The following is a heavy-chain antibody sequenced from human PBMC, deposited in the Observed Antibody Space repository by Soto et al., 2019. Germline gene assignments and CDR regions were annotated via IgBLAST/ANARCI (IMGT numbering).Heavy chain of an antibody. CDR1: GWSFSGYY. J-gene: IGHJ4*02. CDR2: INHSGST. D-gene: IGHD2-8*01. CDR3: ARGTNMVPFDY. V-gene: IGHV4-34*01. Sequence: SETLSLXCAVYGWSFSGYYWSWIRQPPGKGLEWIGEINHSGSTNYNPSLKSRVTISVDTSKNQFSLKLSSVTAADTAVYYCARGTNMVPFDYWGQGTLVTVSS.